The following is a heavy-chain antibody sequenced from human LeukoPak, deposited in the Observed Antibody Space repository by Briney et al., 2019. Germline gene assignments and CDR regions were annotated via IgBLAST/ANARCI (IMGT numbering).Heavy chain of an antibody. CDR2: IYYSGST. CDR1: GGSISSYY. D-gene: IGHD4-23*01. V-gene: IGHV4-59*08. J-gene: IGHJ4*02. CDR3: ASTRKDYGGHAL. Sequence: SETLSLTCTVSGGSISSYYWSWIRQPPGKGLEWIGYIYYSGSTNYNPSLKSRVTISVDTSKNQFSLKLSSVTAADTAVYYCASTRKDYGGHALWGQGTLVTVSS.